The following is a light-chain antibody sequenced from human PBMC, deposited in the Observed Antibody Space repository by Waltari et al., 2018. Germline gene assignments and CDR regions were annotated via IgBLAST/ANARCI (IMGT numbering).Light chain of an antibody. V-gene: IGLV2-14*03. Sequence: QSALTQPASVSGSPGQPITISCTGTTSDLGPYHYVSWSQQHPGKAPKLMLFDVNNRPSGVSGRFSGSKSGNTASLTISGLQAEDEADYYCSSYTTSTTLLVVFGGGTKLTVL. CDR3: SSYTTSTTLLVV. CDR2: DVN. CDR1: TSDLGPYHY. J-gene: IGLJ2*01.